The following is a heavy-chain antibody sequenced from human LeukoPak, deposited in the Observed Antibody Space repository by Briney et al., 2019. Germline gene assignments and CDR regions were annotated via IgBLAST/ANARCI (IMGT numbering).Heavy chain of an antibody. D-gene: IGHD3-22*01. CDR2: ISYDGSNK. J-gene: IGHJ4*02. CDR1: GFTFSSYA. V-gene: IGHV3-30-3*01. Sequence: GGSLRLSCAASGFTFSSYAMHWVRQAPGKGLEWVAVISYDGSNKYYADSAKGRFTISRDNSKNTLYLQMNSLRAEDTAVYYCARAGLSYYDSSGYYSAYWGQGTLVTVSS. CDR3: ARAGLSYYDSSGYYSAY.